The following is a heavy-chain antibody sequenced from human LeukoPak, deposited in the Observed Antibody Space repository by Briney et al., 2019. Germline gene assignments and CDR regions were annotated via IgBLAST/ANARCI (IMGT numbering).Heavy chain of an antibody. V-gene: IGHV1-69*01. J-gene: IGHJ4*02. CDR3: ARVYAYGSGSYSLGGFDY. CDR2: IIPIFGTA. D-gene: IGHD3-10*01. CDR1: GGTFSSYA. Sequence: GSSVKVSCKASGGTFSSYAISWVRQAPGQGLEWMGGIIPIFGTANYAQKFQGRVTITADESTSTAYMELSSLRSEDTAVYYCARVYAYGSGSYSLGGFDYWGQGTLVTVSS.